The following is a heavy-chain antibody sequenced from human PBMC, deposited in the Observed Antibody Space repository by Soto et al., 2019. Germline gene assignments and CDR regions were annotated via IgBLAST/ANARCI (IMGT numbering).Heavy chain of an antibody. CDR3: VVRHSSADYVY. CDR2: ISSNGGNT. V-gene: IGHV3-64*07. CDR1: GFTFSSSP. Sequence: EVQLVESGGDLVQPGGSLRLSCAASGFTFSSSPMHWVRQAPGKRPEYVSSISSNGGNTYYADSVKGRFTISRDNSKNTLYLQMGSLRTEDMAVYYGVVRHSSADYVYWGQGTQVTVSS. D-gene: IGHD3-22*01. J-gene: IGHJ4*02.